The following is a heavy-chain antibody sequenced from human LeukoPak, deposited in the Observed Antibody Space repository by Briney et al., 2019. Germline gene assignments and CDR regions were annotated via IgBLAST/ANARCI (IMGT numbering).Heavy chain of an antibody. J-gene: IGHJ5*02. CDR2: ISAYNGNT. V-gene: IGHV1-18*01. CDR3: ASGPLGEMATPGWFDP. Sequence: ASVKVSCKASGYTFTSYGISWVRQAPGQGLEWRGWISAYNGNTNYAQKLQGRVTMTTDTSTSTAYMELRSLRSDDTAVYYCASGPLGEMATPGWFDPWGQRTLVTVSS. CDR1: GYTFTSYG. D-gene: IGHD5-24*01.